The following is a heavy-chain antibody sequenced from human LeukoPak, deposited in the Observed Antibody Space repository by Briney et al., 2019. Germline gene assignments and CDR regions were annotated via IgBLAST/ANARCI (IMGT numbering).Heavy chain of an antibody. D-gene: IGHD1-14*01. CDR1: GYSFTSHY. CDR2: IRHGGSDI. CDR3: ARGDHLDS. V-gene: IGHV5-51*01. Sequence: GESLKISCKGFGYSFTSHYIAWVRQMPGTGLEWMGLIRHGGSDIKYSPSFQGQVTFSADNSINTAYLQWSSLKASDSALYYCARGDHLDSWGQGTLVTVSS. J-gene: IGHJ4*02.